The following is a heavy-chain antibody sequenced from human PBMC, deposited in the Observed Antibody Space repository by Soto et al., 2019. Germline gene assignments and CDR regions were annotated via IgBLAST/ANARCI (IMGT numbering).Heavy chain of an antibody. CDR1: GFRISSAW. CDR3: TTGSVEGV. V-gene: IGHV3-15*07. CDR2: IKTKIEGETT. Sequence: QLVESGGGLVRPGGSLRLSCSASGFRISSAWMNWVRQAPGKGLEWVGRIKTKIEGETTHYAAPVNGRFTVSRDDSKNMLYLQMNSPKADDTALYYCTTGSVEGVWGQGTTVTVSS. D-gene: IGHD2-15*01. J-gene: IGHJ6*02.